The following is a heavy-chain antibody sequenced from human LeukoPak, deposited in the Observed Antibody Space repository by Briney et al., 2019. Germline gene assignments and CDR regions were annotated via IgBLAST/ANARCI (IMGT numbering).Heavy chain of an antibody. D-gene: IGHD3-22*01. J-gene: IGHJ2*01. Sequence: PGGSLRLSCAVFGFTFHSYDTPWVPQTPGKPLEWVSSFRTTGDTHYPDSVKGRFAMSREDAKNSVHLQMNTLRAGDTAVYYCARGVSYYYDNSGHPGWYFDLWGRGTLVTVS. V-gene: IGHV3-13*04. CDR1: GFTFHSYD. CDR3: ARGVSYYYDNSGHPGWYFDL. CDR2: FRTTGDT.